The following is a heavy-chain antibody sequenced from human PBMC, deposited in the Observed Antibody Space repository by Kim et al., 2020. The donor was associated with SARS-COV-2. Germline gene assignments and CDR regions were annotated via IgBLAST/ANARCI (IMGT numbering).Heavy chain of an antibody. CDR1: GYTFTSYP. CDR2: INTNTGNP. J-gene: IGHJ4*02. V-gene: IGHV7-4-1*02. CDR3: ASSGYCSSPSCYSDY. Sequence: ASVKVSCKASGYTFTSYPMNWVRQAPGQGLEWMGWINTNTGNPTYAQGFTGRFVFSLDTSVSTAYLQISSLKAEDTAVYYCASSGYCSSPSCYSDYWGQGTLVTVSS. D-gene: IGHD2-2*01.